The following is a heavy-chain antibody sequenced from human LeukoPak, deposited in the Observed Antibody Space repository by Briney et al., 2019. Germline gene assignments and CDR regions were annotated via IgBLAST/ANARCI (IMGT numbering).Heavy chain of an antibody. CDR1: GYTFTGYY. D-gene: IGHD3-22*01. V-gene: IGHV1-2*02. CDR2: INPNSGGT. Sequence: GASVKLSCKASGYTFTGYYMHWVRQAPGQGLEWMGWINPNSGGTNYAQKFQGRVTMTRDTSISTAYMELSRLRSDDTAVYYCARVEYNYYDSSGYTGGAFDIWGQGTMVTVSS. CDR3: ARVEYNYYDSSGYTGGAFDI. J-gene: IGHJ3*02.